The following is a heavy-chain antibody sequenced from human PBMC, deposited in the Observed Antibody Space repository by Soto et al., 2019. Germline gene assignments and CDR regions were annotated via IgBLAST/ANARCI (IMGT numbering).Heavy chain of an antibody. J-gene: IGHJ4*02. D-gene: IGHD3-9*01. CDR1: GGSISSGGYY. V-gene: IGHV4-31*03. Sequence: QVQLQESGPGLVKPSQTLSLTCTVSGGSISSGGYYWSWIRQHPGKGLEWIGYIYYSGSTYYNPSLKSRVTISVDTSKNQFSLKLSSVTAADTAVYYCARDSALTGYFDFEGSDGDYWGQGTLVTVSS. CDR3: ARDSALTGYFDFEGSDGDY. CDR2: IYYSGST.